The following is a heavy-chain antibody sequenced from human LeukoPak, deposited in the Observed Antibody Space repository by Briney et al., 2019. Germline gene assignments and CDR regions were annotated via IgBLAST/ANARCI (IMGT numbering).Heavy chain of an antibody. CDR2: INPKSGDT. Sequence: ASVKVSCKASGYTFTDYSIHCVRQAPGQGLEWMGWINPKSGDTAYAQKFQGWLTMTRDTSINTAYMELSGLRSDDTAVCYCARDMVTLYRGSSNWFDRWGQGTLVTVSS. D-gene: IGHD2-21*02. CDR1: GYTFTDYS. V-gene: IGHV1-2*04. CDR3: ARDMVTLYRGSSNWFDR. J-gene: IGHJ5*02.